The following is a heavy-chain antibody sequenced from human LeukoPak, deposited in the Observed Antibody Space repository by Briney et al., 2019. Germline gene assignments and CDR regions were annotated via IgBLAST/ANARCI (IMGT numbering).Heavy chain of an antibody. CDR1: KFTFSDFY. Sequence: GGSLRLSCAASKFTFSDFYMSWVRQAPGKGLEWVSYISGFSTYTNSADSVKGRFTISRDNAKNSLYLQMNSLRAEDTAVYYCARGLHSTMPYWGYWGQGTLVTVSS. V-gene: IGHV3-11*05. CDR2: ISGFSTYT. D-gene: IGHD2-2*01. J-gene: IGHJ4*02. CDR3: ARGLHSTMPYWGY.